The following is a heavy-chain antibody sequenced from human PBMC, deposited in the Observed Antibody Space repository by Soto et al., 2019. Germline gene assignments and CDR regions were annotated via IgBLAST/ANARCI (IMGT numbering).Heavy chain of an antibody. CDR3: ARAKTPPYYYDSSGYYWFDY. J-gene: IGHJ4*02. V-gene: IGHV3-20*04. Sequence: GWSLRLSCAASGFTFDDYGMSLARQAKGKGLEWVSGINWNGGSTGYADSVKGRFTISRDNAKNSLYLQMNSLRAEDTALYYCARAKTPPYYYDSSGYYWFDYWGQGTLVTVS. CDR2: INWNGGST. D-gene: IGHD3-22*01. CDR1: GFTFDDYG.